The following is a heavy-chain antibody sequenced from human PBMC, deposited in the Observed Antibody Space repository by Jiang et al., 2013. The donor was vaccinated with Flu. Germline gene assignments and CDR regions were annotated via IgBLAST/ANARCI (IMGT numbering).Heavy chain of an antibody. D-gene: IGHD5-12*01. Sequence: YHSGRHLLQTVPSKSRVTISVDTSKNQFSLNLSSVTAADTAVYYCARALKYSGFELPYFDFWGQGTLVTVSS. CDR2: YHSGRH. J-gene: IGHJ4*02. V-gene: IGHV4-30-2*04. CDR3: ARALKYSGFELPYFDF.